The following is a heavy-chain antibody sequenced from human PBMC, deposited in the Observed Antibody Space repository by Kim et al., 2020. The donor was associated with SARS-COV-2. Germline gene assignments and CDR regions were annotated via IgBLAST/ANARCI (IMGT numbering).Heavy chain of an antibody. CDR1: GDSLNSGNYA. J-gene: IGHJ5*02. CDR2: IYPTGSA. CDR3: ARDNVEPPAAIGFGP. V-gene: IGHV4-30-2*06. Sequence: SETLSLTCAVSGDSLNSGNYAWSWIRQSPGKGLEWIGYIYPTGSAFYNPSLESRVSMSVDRSNNHFSLRLTSVTAADTAIYYCARDNVEPPAAIGFGPWG. D-gene: IGHD2-2*01.